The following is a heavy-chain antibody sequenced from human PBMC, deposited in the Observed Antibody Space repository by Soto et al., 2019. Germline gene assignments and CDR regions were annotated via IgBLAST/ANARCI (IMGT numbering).Heavy chain of an antibody. Sequence: PSETLSLTCLVSGFPISSPYSLGWVRQPPWKGLEWIGSISHTGTTSYSPSLTSRVSISVDTSKNQVSLKLTSVTAADTAVYFCARVTMVIRDSDHFGVDVWGHGTTVTVSS. D-gene: IGHD4-17*01. CDR3: ARVTMVIRDSDHFGVDV. V-gene: IGHV4-38-2*02. CDR1: GFPISSPYS. CDR2: ISHTGTT. J-gene: IGHJ6*02.